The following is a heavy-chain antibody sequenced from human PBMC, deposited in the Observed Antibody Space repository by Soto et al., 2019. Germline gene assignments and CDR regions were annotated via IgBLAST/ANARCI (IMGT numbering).Heavy chain of an antibody. Sequence: EVQLVQSGAEVKKPGESLKISCKGSGYSFTSYWIGWVRQMPGKGLEWMGIIYPGDSDTRYSPSFQGQVTISADKSISTACLQWSSLKASDTAIYYCAGTAAAGKYYYGVDVWGQGTTVTVSS. CDR2: IYPGDSDT. CDR3: AGTAAAGKYYYGVDV. CDR1: GYSFTSYW. D-gene: IGHD6-13*01. J-gene: IGHJ6*02. V-gene: IGHV5-51*01.